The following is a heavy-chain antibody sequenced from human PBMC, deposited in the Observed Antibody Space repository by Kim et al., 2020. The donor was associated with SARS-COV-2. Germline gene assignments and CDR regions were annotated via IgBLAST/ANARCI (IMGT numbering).Heavy chain of an antibody. Sequence: ASVKVSCKVSGYTLTELSMHWVRQAPGKGLEWMGGFDPEDGETIYAQKFQGRVTMTEDTSTNTAYMELSSLSSADKAGYYCAPDSVIQGDSGMDCWGRG. J-gene: IGHJ6*02. CDR2: FDPEDGET. CDR1: GYTLTELS. V-gene: IGHV1-24*01. CDR3: APDSVIQGDSGMDC. D-gene: IGHD2-21*01.